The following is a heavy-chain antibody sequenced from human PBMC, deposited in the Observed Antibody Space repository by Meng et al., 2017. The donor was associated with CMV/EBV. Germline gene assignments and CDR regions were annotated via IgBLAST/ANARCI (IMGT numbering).Heavy chain of an antibody. Sequence: SVKVSCKASGGTFSSYAISWVRQAPGQGLEWMGGIIPIFGTANYAQKFQGRVTITTDESTSAAYMELSSLRSEDTAVYYCARDSSDYSSRWYLGYWGQGTLVTVSS. V-gene: IGHV1-69*05. CDR3: ARDSSDYSSRWYLGY. CDR2: IIPIFGTA. J-gene: IGHJ4*02. D-gene: IGHD6-13*01. CDR1: GGTFSSYA.